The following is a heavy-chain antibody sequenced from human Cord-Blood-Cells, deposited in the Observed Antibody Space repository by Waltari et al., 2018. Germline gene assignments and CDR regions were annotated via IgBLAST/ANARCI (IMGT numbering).Heavy chain of an antibody. J-gene: IGHJ4*02. V-gene: IGHV1-3*01. CDR3: ARGARMVVVPAAIDY. Sequence: QVQLVQSGAEVKKPGASVKVSCKASGYTFTSYAMHWVRQAPGKRLEWLGWNNASNGKTKYSQKFQGRVAITRDTSASTAYMEMSSLRSEDTAVYYCARGARMVVVPAAIDYWGQGTLVTVSS. CDR1: GYTFTSYA. D-gene: IGHD2-2*02. CDR2: NNASNGKT.